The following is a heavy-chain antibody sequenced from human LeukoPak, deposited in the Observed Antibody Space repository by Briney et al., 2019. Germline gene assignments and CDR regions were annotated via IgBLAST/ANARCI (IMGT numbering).Heavy chain of an antibody. J-gene: IGHJ6*02. Sequence: SERLSLTCIVSGGSISSNFHYWGWIRQPPGKELEWIGSIYYSGNTLHNPSLKSLVTILVDTSKRQISLNLSSVTAADTAVYYCARQQSSSSLALDVWGQGTTGTDCS. CDR1: GGSISSNFHY. D-gene: IGHD6-6*01. CDR2: IYYSGNT. V-gene: IGHV4-39*01. CDR3: ARQQSSSSLALDV.